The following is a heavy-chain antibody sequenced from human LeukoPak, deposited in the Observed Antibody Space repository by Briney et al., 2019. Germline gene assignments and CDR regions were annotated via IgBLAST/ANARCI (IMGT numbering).Heavy chain of an antibody. CDR1: GGSISSYY. CDR2: IYYSGST. Sequence: SETLSLTCTVSGGSISSYYWSWIRQPPGKGLEWIGYIYYSGSTNYNPSLKSRVTISVDTSKNQFSLKLSSVTAADTAVYYCARAIAVVGTIGYWGQGTLVTVSS. D-gene: IGHD6-19*01. CDR3: ARAIAVVGTIGY. V-gene: IGHV4-59*01. J-gene: IGHJ4*02.